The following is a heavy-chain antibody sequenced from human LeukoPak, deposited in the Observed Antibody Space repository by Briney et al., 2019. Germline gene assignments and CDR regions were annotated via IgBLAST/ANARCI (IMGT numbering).Heavy chain of an antibody. V-gene: IGHV4-34*01. CDR2: INHSGST. CDR3: ARRPTTVTSNFDY. CDR1: GGSFSGYY. J-gene: IGHJ4*02. D-gene: IGHD4-17*01. Sequence: PSETLSLTCAVYGGSFSGYYWSWIRQPPGKGLEWIGEINHSGSTNYNPSLKSRVTISVDTSKNQFSLKLSSVTAADTAVYYCARRPTTVTSNFDYWGQGTLVTVSS.